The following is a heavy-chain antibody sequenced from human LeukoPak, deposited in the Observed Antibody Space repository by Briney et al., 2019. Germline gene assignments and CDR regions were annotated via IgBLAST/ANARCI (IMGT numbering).Heavy chain of an antibody. CDR3: ARFGRITIFGVTYYGMDV. J-gene: IGHJ6*02. Sequence: ASVKVSCRASGYTFTSYYMHWVRQAPGQGLEWMGWINPNSGGTNYAQKFQGRVTMTRDTSISTAYMELSRLRSDDTAVYYCARFGRITIFGVTYYGMDVWGQGTTVTVSS. V-gene: IGHV1-2*02. CDR1: GYTFTSYY. CDR2: INPNSGGT. D-gene: IGHD3-3*01.